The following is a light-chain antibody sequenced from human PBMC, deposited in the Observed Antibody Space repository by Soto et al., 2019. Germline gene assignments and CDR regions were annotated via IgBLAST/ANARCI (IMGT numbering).Light chain of an antibody. CDR1: QTISSW. CDR3: QHYNSYSEP. Sequence: DIQMTQSPSTLSGSVGDRVTITCRASQTISSWLAWYQQKPGKAPKLLIYKASTLKSGVPSRFSGSGSGTEFTLTISSLQPDDFATYYCQHYNSYSEPFGQGTKAAIK. CDR2: KAS. J-gene: IGKJ1*01. V-gene: IGKV1-5*03.